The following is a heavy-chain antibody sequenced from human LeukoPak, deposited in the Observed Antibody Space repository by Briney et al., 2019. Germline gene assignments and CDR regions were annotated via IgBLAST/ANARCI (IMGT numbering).Heavy chain of an antibody. D-gene: IGHD3-22*01. J-gene: IGHJ3*02. V-gene: IGHV3-64*01. CDR1: GFTFSVSV. CDR2: ISSNGGST. CDR3: ARDLGTYYYDSSGAYAFDI. Sequence: GGSLRLSCAASGFTFSVSVMHWVRQAPGKGLEYVSVISSNGGSTSYANSVKGRFTISRDNSKNTLYLQMGSLRAEDMAVYYCARDLGTYYYDSSGAYAFDIWGQGTMVTVSS.